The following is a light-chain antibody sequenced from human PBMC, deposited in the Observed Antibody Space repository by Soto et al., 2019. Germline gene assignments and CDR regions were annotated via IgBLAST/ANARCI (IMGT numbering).Light chain of an antibody. J-gene: IGLJ3*02. CDR1: SSDVGGYNY. CDR2: DVS. V-gene: IGLV2-14*01. Sequence: QLVLTQPASVSGSPGQSITISCTGSSSDVGGYNYVSWYQQHPGKAPKLMIYDVSNRPSGVSNRFSGSKSGNTASLTISGLQAEDDADYYCSSYTSSSTWVFGGGTKLTVL. CDR3: SSYTSSSTWV.